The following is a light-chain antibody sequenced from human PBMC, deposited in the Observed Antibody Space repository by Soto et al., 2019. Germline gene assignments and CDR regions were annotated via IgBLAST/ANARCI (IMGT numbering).Light chain of an antibody. CDR2: KAS. CDR1: QSISNW. J-gene: IGKJ1*01. Sequence: DIQMTQSPSTLSASVGDRVTITCRASQSISNWLAWYQQRPGKAPKLLIYKASSLEGGVPSRFSGSGSGTEFTLTISSLQPDDFATYYCQQYNTYSRTFGQGTKVDIK. CDR3: QQYNTYSRT. V-gene: IGKV1-5*03.